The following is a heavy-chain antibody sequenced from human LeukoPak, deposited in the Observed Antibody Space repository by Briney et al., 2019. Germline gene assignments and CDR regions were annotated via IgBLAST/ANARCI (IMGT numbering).Heavy chain of an antibody. CDR3: AREFVGFGALDY. CDR2: IYYSGST. V-gene: IGHV4-30-4*01. J-gene: IGHJ4*02. CDR1: GGSISSVDYY. D-gene: IGHD3-10*01. Sequence: TSETLSLTCTVSGGSISSVDYYWSWIRQPPGKGLEWIGYIYYSGSTYYNPSLKSRVTISVDTSKNQFSLKLSSVTAADTAVYYCAREFVGFGALDYWGQGTLVTVSS.